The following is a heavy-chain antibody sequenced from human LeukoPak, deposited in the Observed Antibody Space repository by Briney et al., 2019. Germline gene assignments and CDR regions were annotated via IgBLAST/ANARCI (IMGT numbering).Heavy chain of an antibody. Sequence: SGGSLRLFCAASGFTFKNYAMHWVRQAPGKGLDWVAFIRYDGNNKFYADSVKGRFTISRDNSKNTLYLQMNNLRPEDTAIYYCAKDSVGATTLDWFDSWGQGTLVTVSS. CDR2: IRYDGNNK. J-gene: IGHJ5*01. D-gene: IGHD1-26*01. CDR3: AKDSVGATTLDWFDS. CDR1: GFTFKNYA. V-gene: IGHV3-30*02.